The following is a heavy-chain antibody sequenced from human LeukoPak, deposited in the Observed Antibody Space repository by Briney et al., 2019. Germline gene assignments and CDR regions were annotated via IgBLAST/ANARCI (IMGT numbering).Heavy chain of an antibody. CDR3: SRESGPFSPFGF. V-gene: IGHV4-4*02. Sequence: PSGTLSLTCGVSGGSISGTNWWSWVRQPPGQGLEWIGEISLRGLTNYNPSLRSRLTMSLDESKNQVSLNLTSVTAADTAVYYCSRESGPFSPFGFWGQGTLVSVHS. D-gene: IGHD1-26*01. CDR2: ISLRGLT. CDR1: GGSISGTNW. J-gene: IGHJ4*02.